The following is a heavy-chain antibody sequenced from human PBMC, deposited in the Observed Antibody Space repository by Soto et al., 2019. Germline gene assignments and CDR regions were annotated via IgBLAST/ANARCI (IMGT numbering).Heavy chain of an antibody. CDR3: ARVGGRYYDSSGYYRAYYYGMDV. Sequence: SETLSLTCTVSGGSISSYYWSWIRQPPGKGLEWIGYIYYSGSTNYNPSLKSRVTISVDTSKNQFSLKLSSVTAADTAVYYCARVGGRYYDSSGYYRAYYYGMDVWGQGTTVTVSS. CDR1: GGSISSYY. J-gene: IGHJ6*02. D-gene: IGHD3-22*01. V-gene: IGHV4-59*01. CDR2: IYYSGST.